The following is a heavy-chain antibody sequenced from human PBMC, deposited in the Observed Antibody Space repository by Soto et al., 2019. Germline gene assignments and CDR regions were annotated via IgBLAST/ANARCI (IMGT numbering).Heavy chain of an antibody. CDR2: INHSGST. J-gene: IGHJ4*02. V-gene: IGHV4-34*01. D-gene: IGHD6-6*01. CDR1: GASFSGYY. CDR3: ARTSRFDY. Sequence: QVQLQQWGAGLLKPSETLSLTCAVYGASFSGYYWSWIRQPPGKGLEWIGEINHSGSTNYNPSLKRLVTISVDTSKNQFSLKLSSVTAADTAVYYCARTSRFDYWGQGTLVTVSS.